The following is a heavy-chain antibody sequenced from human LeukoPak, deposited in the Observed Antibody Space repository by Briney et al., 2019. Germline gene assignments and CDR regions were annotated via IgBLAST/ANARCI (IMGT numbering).Heavy chain of an antibody. D-gene: IGHD6-13*01. CDR3: ARDLVGSSPGSYYFDY. V-gene: IGHV3-66*01. Sequence: QPGGSLRLSCAASGFTVSSNYMSWVRQAPGKGLEWVSVIYSGGSTYYADSVKGRFTISRDNSKNTLYLQMNSLRAEDTAVYYCARDLVGSSPGSYYFDYWGQGTLVTVSS. CDR2: IYSGGST. J-gene: IGHJ4*02. CDR1: GFTVSSNY.